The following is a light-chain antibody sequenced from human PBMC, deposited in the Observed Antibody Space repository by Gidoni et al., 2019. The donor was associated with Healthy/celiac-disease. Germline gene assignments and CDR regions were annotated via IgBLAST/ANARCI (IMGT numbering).Light chain of an antibody. V-gene: IGKV2-28*01. CDR1: QSLLHSNGYNY. J-gene: IGKJ4*01. CDR2: LGS. Sequence: DIVMTQSPLSLPVTPGEPASISCRSSQSLLHSNGYNYLDWYLQKPGQSPQLLIYLGSNRASGVPDRFSGSGSGTDVTLKISRVEAEDVGVYYCMQALQTPPTFXGXTKVEIK. CDR3: MQALQTPPT.